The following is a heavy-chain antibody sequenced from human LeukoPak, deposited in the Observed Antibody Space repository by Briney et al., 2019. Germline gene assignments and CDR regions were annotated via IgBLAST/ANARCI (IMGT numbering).Heavy chain of an antibody. CDR3: AREGRDSSGWYGAFDI. V-gene: IGHV3-15*01. D-gene: IGHD6-19*01. Sequence: GGSLRLSCAASGFTFTNAWLSWVRQAPGKGLEWVGRIKSNADGGTKDYAVPAVGRFTVSRDDSKDTLYLQMNSLITEDTGVYYCAREGRDSSGWYGAFDIWGQGTMITVSS. CDR1: GFTFTNAW. CDR2: IKSNADGGTK. J-gene: IGHJ3*02.